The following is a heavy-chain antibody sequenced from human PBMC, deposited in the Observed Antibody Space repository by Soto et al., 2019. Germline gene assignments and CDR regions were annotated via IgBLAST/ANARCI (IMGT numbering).Heavy chain of an antibody. Sequence: GGSLRLSCAASGFTFSSYAMSWVRQAPGKGLEWVSAISGSGGSTYYADSVKGRFTISRDNSKNTLYLQMNSLRAEDTAVYYCAKTPNYDFWSGLSYSSSYLDVWGKGTTVTVSS. CDR2: ISGSGGST. J-gene: IGHJ6*03. CDR1: GFTFSSYA. CDR3: AKTPNYDFWSGLSYSSSYLDV. D-gene: IGHD3-3*01. V-gene: IGHV3-23*01.